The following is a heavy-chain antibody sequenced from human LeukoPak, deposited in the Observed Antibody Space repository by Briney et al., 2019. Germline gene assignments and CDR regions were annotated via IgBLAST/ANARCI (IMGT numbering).Heavy chain of an antibody. J-gene: IGHJ6*03. CDR1: GGSFSGYY. D-gene: IGHD2-15*01. CDR2: INHSGST. Sequence: SETLSLTCAVYGGSFSGYYWSWIRQPPGKGLEWIGEINHSGSTNYNPSLKSRVTISIDTSKNQFSLKLSSVTAADTAVYYCARVSFFRWAATRPSYYYYYMDVWGKGTTVTVSS. V-gene: IGHV4-34*01. CDR3: ARVSFFRWAATRPSYYYYYMDV.